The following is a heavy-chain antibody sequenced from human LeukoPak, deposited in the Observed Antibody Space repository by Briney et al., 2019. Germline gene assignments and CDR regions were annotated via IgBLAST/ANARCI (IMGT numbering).Heavy chain of an antibody. V-gene: IGHV4-31*03. J-gene: IGHJ5*02. Sequence: SETLSLTCTVSGGSISSSSYYWGWIRQPPGKGLEWIGYIYYSGSTYYNPSLKSRVTISVDTSKNQFSLKLSSVTAADTAVYYCARVGGVTAINWFDPWGQGTLVTVSS. CDR2: IYYSGST. D-gene: IGHD2-21*02. CDR1: GGSISSSSYY. CDR3: ARVGGVTAINWFDP.